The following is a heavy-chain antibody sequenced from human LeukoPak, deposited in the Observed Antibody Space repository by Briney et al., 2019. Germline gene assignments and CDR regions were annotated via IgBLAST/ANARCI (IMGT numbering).Heavy chain of an antibody. Sequence: PETLSLTCTVSGGSISSYYWSWIRQPPGKGLEWIGYIYYSGSTNYNPSLKSRVTISVDTSKNQFSLKLSSVTAADTAVYYCARGVRYDFWSGYDAPYFDYWGQGTLVTVSS. CDR3: ARGVRYDFWSGYDAPYFDY. V-gene: IGHV4-59*01. CDR1: GGSISSYY. CDR2: IYYSGST. D-gene: IGHD3-3*01. J-gene: IGHJ4*02.